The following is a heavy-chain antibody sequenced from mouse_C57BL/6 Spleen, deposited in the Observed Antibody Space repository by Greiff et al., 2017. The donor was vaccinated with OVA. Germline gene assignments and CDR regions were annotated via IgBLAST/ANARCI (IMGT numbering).Heavy chain of an antibody. V-gene: IGHV1-82*01. CDR1: GYAFSSSW. D-gene: IGHD3-3*01. Sequence: QVQLQQSGPELVKPGASVKISCKASGYAFSSSWMNWVKQRPGKGLEWIGRIYPGDGDTNYNGKFKGKATLTADKSSSTAYMQLSSLTSEDSAVYFCARGDSFGFAYWGQGTLVTVSA. J-gene: IGHJ3*01. CDR2: IYPGDGDT. CDR3: ARGDSFGFAY.